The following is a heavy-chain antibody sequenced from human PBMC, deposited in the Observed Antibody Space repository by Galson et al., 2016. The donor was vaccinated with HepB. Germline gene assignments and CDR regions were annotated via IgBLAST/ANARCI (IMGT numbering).Heavy chain of an antibody. CDR3: ARVDHSSGYYLGWFDP. J-gene: IGHJ5*02. Sequence: SVKVSCKASGGTFSSYAISWVRQAPGQGLEWMGGIIPISHTANYAQRFQGRVTFTADESTSTAYMELSSLRSEDTAVYYCARVDHSSGYYLGWFDPWGQGTLVTVSS. V-gene: IGHV1-69*13. CDR1: GGTFSSYA. D-gene: IGHD3-22*01. CDR2: IIPISHTA.